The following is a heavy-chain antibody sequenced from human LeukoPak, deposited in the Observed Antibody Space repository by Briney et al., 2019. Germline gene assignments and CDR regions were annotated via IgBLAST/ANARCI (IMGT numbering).Heavy chain of an antibody. V-gene: IGHV3-73*01. CDR3: TTTYYERGYYFDY. D-gene: IGHD3-22*01. J-gene: IGHJ4*02. Sequence: GGSLRLSCAASGFTFSGSAMHWVRQASGKGLEWVGRIRSKANSYATAYAASVKGRFTISRDDSKNTAYLQMNSLKTEDTAVYYCTTTYYERGYYFDYWGQGTLVTVS. CDR1: GFTFSGSA. CDR2: IRSKANSYAT.